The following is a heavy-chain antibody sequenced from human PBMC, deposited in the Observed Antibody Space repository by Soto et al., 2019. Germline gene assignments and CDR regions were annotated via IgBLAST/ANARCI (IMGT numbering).Heavy chain of an antibody. J-gene: IGHJ4*02. CDR1: GFSFSNFA. CDR2: IGAGGDIT. CDR3: AKDDLTDRGEDYFDH. D-gene: IGHD2-21*01. Sequence: PGGSLRLSCAASGFSFSNFAMSWVRQAPGKGLEWVSGIGAGGDITFYADSVKGRFGISRDNSKNTVYLQVNSLRAEDTAVYFCAKDDLTDRGEDYFDHWGPGNLVTVSS. V-gene: IGHV3-23*01.